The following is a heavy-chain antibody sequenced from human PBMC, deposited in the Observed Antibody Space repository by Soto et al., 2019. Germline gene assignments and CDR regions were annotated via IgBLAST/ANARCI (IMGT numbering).Heavy chain of an antibody. CDR1: GYSFTNYW. J-gene: IGHJ3*02. CDR2: IDPSDSHT. Sequence: GESLKISCKGSGYSFTNYWISWVRQMPGKGLEWMGRIDPSDSHTNYSPSFQGHVTISADQSINTAYLQRNSLKTWDTAMDYCASPHPIRAAAGTRSDSFDIWGQGIIVTVS. D-gene: IGHD6-13*01. V-gene: IGHV5-10-1*01. CDR3: ASPHPIRAAAGTRSDSFDI.